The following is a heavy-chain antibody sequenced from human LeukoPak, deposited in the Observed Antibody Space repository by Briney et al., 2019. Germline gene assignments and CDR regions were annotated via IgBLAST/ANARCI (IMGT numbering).Heavy chain of an antibody. V-gene: IGHV3-7*01. CDR2: INQDASEI. J-gene: IGHJ4*02. D-gene: IGHD2-21*02. CDR3: ATDRDNSDWQKRFDS. Sequence: PGGSLRLSCAASGFTFSTYWMNWYRQAPARGLAWVGNINQDASEINYVDSVRGRFTISRDNAKNSLHLQMNSLRAEDTAVYYCATDRDNSDWQKRFDSWGQGTLVTVSS. CDR1: GFTFSTYW.